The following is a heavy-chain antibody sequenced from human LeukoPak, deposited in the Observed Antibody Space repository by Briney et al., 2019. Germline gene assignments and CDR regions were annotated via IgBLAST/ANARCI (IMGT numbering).Heavy chain of an antibody. Sequence: PSETLSLTCTVSGGSIGSYYWSWIRQPPGKGLEWIGYIYYSGSTNYNPSLKSRVSISVDTSKNQFSLNLSSVSAADTAVYYCARYRRATGLGFDYWGQGTLVTVSS. CDR3: ARYRRATGLGFDY. CDR1: GGSIGSYY. CDR2: IYYSGST. J-gene: IGHJ4*02. D-gene: IGHD3-16*01. V-gene: IGHV4-59*08.